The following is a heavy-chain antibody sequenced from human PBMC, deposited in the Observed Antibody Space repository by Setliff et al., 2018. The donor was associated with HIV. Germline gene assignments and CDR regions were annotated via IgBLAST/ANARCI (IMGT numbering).Heavy chain of an antibody. CDR2: ISSSDDDT. CDR3: VRDSAASVWVGASVYYFDF. V-gene: IGHV3-21*01. Sequence: PGGSLRLSCTASGFSFRNFGMTWVRQAPGKGLEWVSSISSSDDDTHYADSLRGRFTVSRDNAKSALYLQMNNLSADDTAVYYCVRDSAASVWVGASVYYFDFWGQGIQVTVSS. J-gene: IGHJ4*02. D-gene: IGHD1-26*01. CDR1: GFSFRNFG.